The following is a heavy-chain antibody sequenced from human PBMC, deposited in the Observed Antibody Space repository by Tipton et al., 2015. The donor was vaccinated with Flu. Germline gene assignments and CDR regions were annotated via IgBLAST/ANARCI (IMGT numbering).Heavy chain of an antibody. J-gene: IGHJ6*02. CDR2: IWYDGNNK. Sequence: SLRLSCAASGFTFSSYGMHWVRQAPGKGLEWMVVIWYDGNNKNYADPVKGRFTVSRDNSKNTLYLQMNSLRAEDTAVYYCARGGYSGKYYGMDVWGQGTTVTVSS. CDR3: ARGGYSGKYYGMDV. D-gene: IGHD1-26*01. CDR1: GFTFSSYG. V-gene: IGHV3-33*01.